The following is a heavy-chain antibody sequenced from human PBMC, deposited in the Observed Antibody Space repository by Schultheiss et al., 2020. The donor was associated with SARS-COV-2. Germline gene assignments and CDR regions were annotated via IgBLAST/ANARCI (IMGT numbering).Heavy chain of an antibody. D-gene: IGHD3-22*01. V-gene: IGHV3-30-3*01. CDR1: GFTFSSYA. J-gene: IGHJ4*02. Sequence: GGSLRLSCAASGFTFSSYAMHWVRQAPGKGLEWVAVISYDGSNKYYADSVKGRFTISRDNAKNSLYLQMNSLRAEDTAVYYCARDDDSSGYYIDHWGQGTLVTVSS. CDR3: ARDDDSSGYYIDH. CDR2: ISYDGSNK.